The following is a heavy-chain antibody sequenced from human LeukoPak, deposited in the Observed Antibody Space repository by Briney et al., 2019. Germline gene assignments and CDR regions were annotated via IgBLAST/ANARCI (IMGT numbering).Heavy chain of an antibody. V-gene: IGHV3-23*01. J-gene: IGHJ4*02. Sequence: GGSLRLSCVASGFTFNNYAMSWVRQTPGRGLEWVSAMSGSGTSTYYVDSVKGRFTISRDTSKRTVYLQMNSLRAEDTALYYCAKDRYYDFWSGYYIGDNWGQGTLVTVSS. CDR2: MSGSGTST. D-gene: IGHD3-3*01. CDR1: GFTFNNYA. CDR3: AKDRYYDFWSGYYIGDN.